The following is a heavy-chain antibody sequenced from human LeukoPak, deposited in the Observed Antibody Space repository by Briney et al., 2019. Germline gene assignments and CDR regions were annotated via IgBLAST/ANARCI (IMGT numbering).Heavy chain of an antibody. D-gene: IGHD1-26*01. Sequence: GGSLRLSCAASGFTFSSYAMSWVRQAPGKGLEWGSAISGSGGSTYYADSVKGRFIISRDNSKNTLYLQMNSLRAEDTAVYYSAKDLQLGRERELPSFDYWGQGTLVTVSS. V-gene: IGHV3-23*01. CDR2: ISGSGGST. J-gene: IGHJ4*02. CDR3: AKDLQLGRERELPSFDY. CDR1: GFTFSSYA.